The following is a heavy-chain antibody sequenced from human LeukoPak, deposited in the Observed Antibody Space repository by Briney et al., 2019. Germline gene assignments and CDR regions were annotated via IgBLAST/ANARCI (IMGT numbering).Heavy chain of an antibody. J-gene: IGHJ4*02. Sequence: PSETLSLTCTVSGGSISSSSYYWGWIRQPPGKGLEWIGSIYYSGSTYYNPSLKSRVTISVDTSKNQFSLKLSSVTAADTAVYYCARQEVRGVIITLDYWGQGTLVTVSS. D-gene: IGHD3-10*01. CDR3: ARQEVRGVIITLDY. CDR1: GGSISSSSYY. V-gene: IGHV4-39*01. CDR2: IYYSGST.